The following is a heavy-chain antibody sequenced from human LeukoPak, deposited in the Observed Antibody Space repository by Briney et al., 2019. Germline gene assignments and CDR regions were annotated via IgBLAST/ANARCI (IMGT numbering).Heavy chain of an antibody. CDR1: GFTFSSYG. CDR2: IRYDATGQ. D-gene: IGHD1-26*01. CDR3: AKIGPIVGDVVYF. J-gene: IGHJ4*02. Sequence: PGGSLRLSCAASGFTFSSYGLHWVRQAPGKGLEWVAFIRYDATGQYYADSVTGRSTISRDNSKSMLYLQMNSLRPEDTAMYYCAKIGPIVGDVVYFWGQGTLVTVSS. V-gene: IGHV3-30*02.